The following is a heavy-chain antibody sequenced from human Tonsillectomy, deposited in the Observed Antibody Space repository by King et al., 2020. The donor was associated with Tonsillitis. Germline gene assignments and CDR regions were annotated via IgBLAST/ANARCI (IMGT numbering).Heavy chain of an antibody. D-gene: IGHD1-26*01. Sequence: HVLLVESGGGVVQPGRSLRLSCAASRFTFSNYGMHWVRQAPGKGLEWVAFISYDGSNKYYADSVKGRFTISRDNSKNTLYLQMHSLRAEDTAVYYCAKGQKWELLKTRFDSWGQGTLVTVSS. CDR3: AKGQKWELLKTRFDS. CDR1: RFTFSNYG. V-gene: IGHV3-30*18. CDR2: ISYDGSNK. J-gene: IGHJ4*02.